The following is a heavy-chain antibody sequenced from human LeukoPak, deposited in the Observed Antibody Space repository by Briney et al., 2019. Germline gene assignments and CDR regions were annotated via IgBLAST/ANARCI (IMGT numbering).Heavy chain of an antibody. V-gene: IGHV4-61*02. J-gene: IGHJ4*02. CDR1: GGSISSGSYY. CDR3: ARDSSTYYYGSGFDY. CDR2: IYTSGST. Sequence: SETLSLTCTVSGGSISSGSYYWSWIRQPAGKGLEWIGRIYTSGSTNYNPPLKSRVTISVDTSKNQFSLKLSSVTAADTAVYYCARDSSTYYYGSGFDYWGQGTLVTVSS. D-gene: IGHD3-10*01.